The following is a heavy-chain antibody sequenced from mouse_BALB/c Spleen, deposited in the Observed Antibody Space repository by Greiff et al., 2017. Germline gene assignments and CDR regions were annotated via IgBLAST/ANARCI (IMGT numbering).Heavy chain of an antibody. D-gene: IGHD1-2*01. Sequence: DVKLVESGGGLVKPGGSLKLSCAASGFTFSSYAMSWVRQTPEKRLEWVASISSGGSTYYPDSVKGRFTISRDNARNILYLQVSSLRSEDTAMYYCARSTTAGYCFDYWGQGTTRTVSS. CDR1: GFTFSSYA. CDR2: ISSGGST. CDR3: ARSTTAGYCFDY. V-gene: IGHV5-6-5*01. J-gene: IGHJ2*01.